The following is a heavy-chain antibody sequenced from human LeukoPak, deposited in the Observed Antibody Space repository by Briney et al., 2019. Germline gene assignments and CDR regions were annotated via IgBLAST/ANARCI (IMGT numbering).Heavy chain of an antibody. V-gene: IGHV3-23*01. D-gene: IGHD3-22*01. Sequence: GGSLRLSCAASGLTFSSYAMSWVRQAPGKGLEWVSAISGSGGSTYYADSVKGRFTISRDNSKNTLYLQMNSLRAEDTAVYYCAKDLRPYYYDSSGYFDYWGQGTLVTVSS. J-gene: IGHJ4*02. CDR3: AKDLRPYYYDSSGYFDY. CDR2: ISGSGGST. CDR1: GLTFSSYA.